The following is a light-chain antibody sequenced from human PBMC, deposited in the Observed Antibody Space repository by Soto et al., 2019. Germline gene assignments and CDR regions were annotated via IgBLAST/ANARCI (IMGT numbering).Light chain of an antibody. V-gene: IGLV2-14*01. CDR3: SSYTSSSTYV. CDR2: DVT. J-gene: IGLJ1*01. CDR1: SSDVGAYDY. Sequence: QSVLTQPASVSGSPGQSIAIACTGTSSDVGAYDYVSWYQQHPGKAPKVMIYDVTNRPSGVSNRFSGSKSGNTASLTTSGLQAEDEADYYCSSYTSSSTYVFGTGTKVTVL.